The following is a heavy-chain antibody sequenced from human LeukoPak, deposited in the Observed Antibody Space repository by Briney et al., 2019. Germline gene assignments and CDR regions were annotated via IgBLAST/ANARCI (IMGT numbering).Heavy chain of an antibody. V-gene: IGHV4-39*07. CDR1: GGSISSSSYY. CDR2: IYYSGST. J-gene: IGHJ5*02. Sequence: ASETLSLTCTVSGGSISSSSYYWGWIRQPPGKGLEWIGSIYYSGSTYYNPSLKSRVTISVDTSKNQFSLRLTSVTAADTAVYYCVRLGVVGLDQNWFDPWGQGTLVTVSS. CDR3: VRLGVVGLDQNWFDP. D-gene: IGHD2-2*01.